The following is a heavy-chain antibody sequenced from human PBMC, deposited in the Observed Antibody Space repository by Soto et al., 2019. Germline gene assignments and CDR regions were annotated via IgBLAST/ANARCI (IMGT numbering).Heavy chain of an antibody. CDR3: AKASDIVVVPAALYLDY. Sequence: PGGSLRLSCAASGFTFSSYAMSWVRQAPGKGLEWVSAISGSGGSTYYADSVKGRFTISRDNSKNTLYLQMNSLRAEDTAVYYCAKASDIVVVPAALYLDYWGQGTLVTVSS. D-gene: IGHD2-2*01. CDR2: ISGSGGST. CDR1: GFTFSSYA. J-gene: IGHJ4*02. V-gene: IGHV3-23*01.